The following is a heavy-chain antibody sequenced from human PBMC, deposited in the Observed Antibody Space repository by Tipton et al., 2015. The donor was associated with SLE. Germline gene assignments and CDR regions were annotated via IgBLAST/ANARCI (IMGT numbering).Heavy chain of an antibody. CDR2: IYRGGNT. V-gene: IGHV3-23*03. CDR1: EFTFSSSA. Sequence: GSLRLSCAASEFTFSSSAMNWVRQAPGKGLEWISVIYRGGNTFYADSVKGRFNISRDASRNMLYLQMHDLRLEDTAVYYCAKISGITDYWGQGTLVTVSS. CDR3: AKISGITDY. D-gene: IGHD6-19*01. J-gene: IGHJ4*02.